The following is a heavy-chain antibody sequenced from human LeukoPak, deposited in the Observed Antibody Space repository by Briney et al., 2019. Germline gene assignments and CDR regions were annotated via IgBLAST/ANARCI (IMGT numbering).Heavy chain of an antibody. Sequence: PSETLSLTCNVSGVSVSDGRYYWTWIRQHPGKGLEWIGYKCNSGSAKYNPSLESRLTISIDTSKNQFSLQLSSVTAADTATYYCATPYCRSISYLDVFNVWGQGTRVTVPS. V-gene: IGHV4-31*03. J-gene: IGHJ3*01. D-gene: IGHD2-2*01. CDR1: GVSVSDGRYY. CDR2: KCNSGSA. CDR3: ATPYCRSISYLDVFNV.